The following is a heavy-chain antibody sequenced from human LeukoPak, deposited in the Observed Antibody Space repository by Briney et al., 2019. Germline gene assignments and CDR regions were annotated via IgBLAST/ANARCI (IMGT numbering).Heavy chain of an antibody. J-gene: IGHJ4*02. CDR2: IYYSGST. D-gene: IGHD1-7*01. CDR3: ARFREGNYEGGFDY. CDR1: GGSISSYY. Sequence: SETLSLTCTVSGGSISSYYWSWIRQPPGKGLEWIGYIYYSGSTYYNPSLKSRVTISVDTSKNQFSLKLSSVTAADTAVYYCARFREGNYEGGFDYWGQGALVTVSS. V-gene: IGHV4-59*12.